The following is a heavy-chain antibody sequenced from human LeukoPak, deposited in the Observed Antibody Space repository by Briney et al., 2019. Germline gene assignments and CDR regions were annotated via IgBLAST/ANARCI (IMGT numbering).Heavy chain of an antibody. Sequence: GASVKVSCKASGYTFTNYGIFWVRQAPGQGHEWMGWISAYSGNTNYAQKLQGRVTMTTETSTSTAYMELESLRSDDTAVYYCAISQGSYYNTSGYLGGDYWGQGTLVTVSS. J-gene: IGHJ4*02. D-gene: IGHD3-22*01. V-gene: IGHV1-18*01. CDR3: AISQGSYYNTSGYLGGDY. CDR1: GYTFTNYG. CDR2: ISAYSGNT.